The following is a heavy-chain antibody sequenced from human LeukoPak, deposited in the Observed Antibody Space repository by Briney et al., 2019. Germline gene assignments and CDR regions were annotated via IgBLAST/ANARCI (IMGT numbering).Heavy chain of an antibody. D-gene: IGHD6-19*01. V-gene: IGHV3-30*04. CDR1: GFTFSSYA. CDR2: ISYDGSNK. Sequence: GGSLRLSCVASGFTFSSYAMHWVRQAPGKGLEWVAVISYDGSNKYYADSVKGRFTISRDNSKNTLYLQMNSLRAEDTAVYYCARWTDSSGWFYYYGMDVWGQGTTVTVSS. CDR3: ARWTDSSGWFYYYGMDV. J-gene: IGHJ6*02.